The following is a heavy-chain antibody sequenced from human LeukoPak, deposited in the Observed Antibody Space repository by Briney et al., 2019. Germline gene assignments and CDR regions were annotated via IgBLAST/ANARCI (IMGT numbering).Heavy chain of an antibody. CDR3: ARVEEVWYSMDV. CDR1: GFTFSSYE. CDR2: ISSSGSTI. D-gene: IGHD2-8*01. V-gene: IGHV3-48*03. Sequence: GGSLRLSCAASGFTFSSYEMNWVRQAPGKGLEWVPYISSSGSTIYYADSVKGRFTISRDNAKNSLYLQMNSLRAEDTAVYYCARVEEVWYSMDVWGKGATVTVSS. J-gene: IGHJ6*04.